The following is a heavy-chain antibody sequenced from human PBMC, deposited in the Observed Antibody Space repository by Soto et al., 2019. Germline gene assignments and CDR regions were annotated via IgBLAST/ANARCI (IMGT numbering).Heavy chain of an antibody. J-gene: IGHJ6*04. CDR2: IYYSGST. CDR3: ASLNCSSTSCYHLDV. V-gene: IGHV4-39*01. Sequence: SETLSLTCTVSGGSISSSSYYWGWIRQPPGKGLEWIGSIYYSGSTYYNPSLKSRVTISVDTSKNQFSLKLSSVTAADTAVYYCASLNCSSTSCYHLDVWGKGTTVTVSS. D-gene: IGHD2-2*01. CDR1: GGSISSSSYY.